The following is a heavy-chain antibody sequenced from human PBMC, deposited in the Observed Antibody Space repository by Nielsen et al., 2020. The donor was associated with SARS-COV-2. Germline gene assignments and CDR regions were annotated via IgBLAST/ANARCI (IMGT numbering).Heavy chain of an antibody. D-gene: IGHD3-9*01. V-gene: IGHV4-34*13. CDR2: INHSGST. Sequence: WIRQPPGKGLEWIGEINHSGSTNYNPSLKSRVTISVDTSKNQFSLKLSSVTAADTAVYYCARTYYDILIPWYYYYGMDVWGQGTTVTVSS. CDR3: ARTYYDILIPWYYYYGMDV. J-gene: IGHJ6*02.